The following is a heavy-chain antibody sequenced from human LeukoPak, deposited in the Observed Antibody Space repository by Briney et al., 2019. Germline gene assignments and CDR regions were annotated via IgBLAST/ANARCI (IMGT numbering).Heavy chain of an antibody. CDR2: IYYTGST. V-gene: IGHV4-59*01. J-gene: IGHJ6*03. Sequence: PSETLPLTCTVSGGSIRSYYWSWVRQPPGKGLEYIGHIYYTGSTDYNPSLKSRVTMSLDTSKNQFSLKLSSVTAADTAVYSCARFSAHQLRSGYYYYMDVWGKGTTVTVSS. CDR1: GGSIRSYY. CDR3: ARFSAHQLRSGYYYYMDV. D-gene: IGHD2-2*01.